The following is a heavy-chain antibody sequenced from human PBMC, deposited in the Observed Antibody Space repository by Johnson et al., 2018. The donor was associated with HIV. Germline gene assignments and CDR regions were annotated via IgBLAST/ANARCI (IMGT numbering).Heavy chain of an antibody. CDR3: AREGGYSSSWYGGYGREDAFDI. V-gene: IGHV3-66*01. J-gene: IGHJ3*02. CDR1: GFIFSDYY. Sequence: VQLVESGGGLVKPGGSLRLSCAASGFIFSDYYMTWVRQAPGKGLEWVSVLFSGGTTYYADSVTGRFTISRANSKNTLYLQMNSLRVEDTAIYYCAREGGYSSSWYGGYGREDAFDIWGQGTMVTVSS. D-gene: IGHD6-13*01. CDR2: LFSGGTT.